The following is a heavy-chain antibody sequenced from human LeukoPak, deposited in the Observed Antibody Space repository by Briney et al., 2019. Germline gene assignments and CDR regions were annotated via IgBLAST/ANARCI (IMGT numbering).Heavy chain of an antibody. D-gene: IGHD3-10*01. Sequence: SVKVSCKASGYTFTSYDINWVRQATGQGLEWMGWMNPNSGNTGYAQKFQGRVTMTRNTSISTAYMELSSLRSEDTAVYYCARGSDYYGSGSYIHYYYYMDVWGKGTTVTVSS. V-gene: IGHV1-8*01. CDR1: GYTFTSYD. CDR3: ARGSDYYGSGSYIHYYYYMDV. J-gene: IGHJ6*03. CDR2: MNPNSGNT.